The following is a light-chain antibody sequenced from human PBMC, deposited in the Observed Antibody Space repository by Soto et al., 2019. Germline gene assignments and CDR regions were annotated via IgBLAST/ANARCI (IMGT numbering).Light chain of an antibody. J-gene: IGKJ5*01. CDR2: GTS. Sequence: EIVITQYPATLSVSPGDRSTLSCMAVQPLNNNVAWYQHKPGQAPRVLIYGTSTRATGISARFSGGGSGTEFTLTISSLQSEDFAVYYCQQYEKWPPSITVGQGTRLEIK. CDR3: QQYEKWPPSIT. CDR1: QPLNNN. V-gene: IGKV3-15*01.